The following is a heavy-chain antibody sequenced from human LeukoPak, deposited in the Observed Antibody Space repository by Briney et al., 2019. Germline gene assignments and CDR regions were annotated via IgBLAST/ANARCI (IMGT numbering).Heavy chain of an antibody. J-gene: IGHJ6*02. Sequence: SETLSLTCTVSGGSISSYYWSWIRQPPGKGLEWIGYIYYSRSTNYNPSLKSRVTISVDTSKNQFSLKLSSVTAADTAVYYCARDQVDYYYGMDVWGQGTTVTVSS. CDR1: GGSISSYY. CDR2: IYYSRST. CDR3: ARDQVDYYYGMDV. V-gene: IGHV4-59*01.